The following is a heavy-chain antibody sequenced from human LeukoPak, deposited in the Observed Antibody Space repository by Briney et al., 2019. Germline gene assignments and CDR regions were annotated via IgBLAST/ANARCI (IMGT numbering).Heavy chain of an antibody. CDR1: GFTFSSYA. J-gene: IGHJ5*02. D-gene: IGHD2-2*01. CDR3: AKDLVIRRVVPAYNWFDP. V-gene: IGHV3-30-3*01. CDR2: ISYDGSNK. Sequence: GGSLRLSCAASGFTFSSYAMHWVRQAPGKGLEWVAVISYDGSNKYYADSVKGRFTISRDNSKNTLYLQMNSLRAEDTAVYYCAKDLVIRRVVPAYNWFDPWGQGTLVTVSS.